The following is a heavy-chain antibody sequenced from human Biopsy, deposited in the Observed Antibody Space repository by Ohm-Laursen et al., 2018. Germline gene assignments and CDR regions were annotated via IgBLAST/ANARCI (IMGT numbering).Heavy chain of an antibody. CDR1: GYTFTNYN. J-gene: IGHJ4*02. CDR2: MNPNSGNT. D-gene: IGHD3-22*01. V-gene: IGHV1-8*01. CDR3: ARDFNYDGGGSFNFDY. Sequence: ASVKVSCKASGYTFTNYNVNWVRQATGQGLEWMGWMNPNSGNTVYAQKFQGRVTMTRNTSISSAYMELSSLASVDTAVYYWARDFNYDGGGSFNFDYWGQGTLVTVSS.